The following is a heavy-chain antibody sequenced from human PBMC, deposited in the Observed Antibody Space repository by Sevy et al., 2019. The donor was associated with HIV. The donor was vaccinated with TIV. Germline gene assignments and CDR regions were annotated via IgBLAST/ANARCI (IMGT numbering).Heavy chain of an antibody. Sequence: GGSLRLSCGASGFNFGASAMHWVRQASGKGLDWVGRIRTKANNYATAYSVSVKGRFTISRDDSKKTGYLQLTSLKADDTAVYYCGSYCPNGECSWGQGTLVTVSS. V-gene: IGHV3-73*01. CDR3: GSYCPNGECS. CDR1: GFNFGASA. CDR2: IRTKANNYAT. D-gene: IGHD2-8*01. J-gene: IGHJ4*02.